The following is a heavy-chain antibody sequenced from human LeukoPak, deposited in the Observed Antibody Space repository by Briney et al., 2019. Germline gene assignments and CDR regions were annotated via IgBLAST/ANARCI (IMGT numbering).Heavy chain of an antibody. J-gene: IGHJ3*02. Sequence: PGGSLRLSCAASGFTFSSYGMHWVRQAPGKGLEWVAVISYDGSNKYYADSVKGRFTISRDNSKNTLYLQMNSLRAEDTAVYYCAKDLRIRRIWAFDIWGQGTMVTVSS. CDR1: GFTFSSYG. V-gene: IGHV3-30*18. CDR3: AKDLRIRRIWAFDI. D-gene: IGHD2-15*01. CDR2: ISYDGSNK.